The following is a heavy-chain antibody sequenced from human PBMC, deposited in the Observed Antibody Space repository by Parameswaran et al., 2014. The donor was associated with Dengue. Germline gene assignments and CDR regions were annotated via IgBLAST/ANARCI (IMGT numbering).Heavy chain of an antibody. D-gene: IGHD4-23*01. CDR2: IIPILGIA. Sequence: SWVRQAPGQGLEWMGRIIPILGIANYAQKFQGRVTITADKSMSTAYMELSSLRSEDTAVYYCARDMMRVDYGGNSERTYYYYGMDVWGQGTTVTVSS. V-gene: IGHV1-69*04. J-gene: IGHJ6*02. CDR3: ARDMMRVDYGGNSERTYYYYGMDV.